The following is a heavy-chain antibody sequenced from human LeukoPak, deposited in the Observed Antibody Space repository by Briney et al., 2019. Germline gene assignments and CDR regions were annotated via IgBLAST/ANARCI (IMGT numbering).Heavy chain of an antibody. J-gene: IGHJ6*03. CDR3: ARQVYYYASVTTYYYYMYV. Sequence: SETLSLTCTVSGGSISSSRYYWGWIRQPPGKGLEWIGSIYYSGSPYYNPSLKSRVTISVDTYNNHFSLKLSSVTAADTAVYYCARQVYYYASVTTYYYYMYVWGNGTT. CDR2: IYYSGSP. CDR1: GGSISSSRYY. V-gene: IGHV4-39*01. D-gene: IGHD3-10*01.